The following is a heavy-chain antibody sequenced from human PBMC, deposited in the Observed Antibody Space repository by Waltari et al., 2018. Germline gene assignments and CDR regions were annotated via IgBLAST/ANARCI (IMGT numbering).Heavy chain of an antibody. CDR2: IRQDGSEK. CDR3: ARDGPEGFDP. Sequence: EVQLVESGGGLVQPGGSLRLSCAASAFTFSRYWMSWVRQAPGKGLEWVANIRQDGSEKYYVDSVKGRFTISRDNAKNSLYLQMNSLSAEDTAVYYCARDGPEGFDPWGQGTLVTVSS. CDR1: AFTFSRYW. J-gene: IGHJ5*02. V-gene: IGHV3-7*01.